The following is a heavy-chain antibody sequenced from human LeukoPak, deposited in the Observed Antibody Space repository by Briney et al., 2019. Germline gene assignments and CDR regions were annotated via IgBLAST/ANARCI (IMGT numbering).Heavy chain of an antibody. CDR3: AKAVAAAGTGGYL. CDR2: ISNSDGST. V-gene: IGHV3-23*01. D-gene: IGHD6-13*01. Sequence: PGGSLRLSCAASGFTFSSYAMSWVRQAPGKGLEWVSTISNSDGSTYYADSVKGRFSISRDNSENTLYLQMNSLRAEDTAVYYCAKAVAAAGTGGYLWGQGTLVTVSS. CDR1: GFTFSSYA. J-gene: IGHJ4*02.